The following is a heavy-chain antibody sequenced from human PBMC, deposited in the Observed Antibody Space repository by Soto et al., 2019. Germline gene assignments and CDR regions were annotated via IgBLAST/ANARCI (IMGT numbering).Heavy chain of an antibody. Sequence: HVQVVQSGAEVKKPGASVKVSCKASGYTFSTYAMHWVRQAPGQSLEWMGWLNGGTGQTRYSQKFQDRVIITRDTSASTGYMELSRLTSEDTAVYYCARGKGMEENYFYYGLDIWGQGTTVTVSS. J-gene: IGHJ6*02. CDR2: LNGGTGQT. V-gene: IGHV1-3*01. CDR1: GYTFSTYA. D-gene: IGHD1-1*01. CDR3: ARGKGMEENYFYYGLDI.